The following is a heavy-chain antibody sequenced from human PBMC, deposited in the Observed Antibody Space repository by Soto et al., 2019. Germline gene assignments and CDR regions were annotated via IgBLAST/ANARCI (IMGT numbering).Heavy chain of an antibody. CDR1: GGTFSTHA. V-gene: IGHV1-69*13. CDR2: IIPISGTT. D-gene: IGHD2-15*01. CDR3: ARGYCSGGNCYSGMDV. Sequence: SVKVSCKVSGGTFSTHAIIWVRQAPGHGLEWMGGIIPISGTTYYTQKCQGRVTITADEPTSTGFMELSSLKSEDTAVFYCARGYCSGGNCYSGMDVWGQGTMVTVSS. J-gene: IGHJ6*02.